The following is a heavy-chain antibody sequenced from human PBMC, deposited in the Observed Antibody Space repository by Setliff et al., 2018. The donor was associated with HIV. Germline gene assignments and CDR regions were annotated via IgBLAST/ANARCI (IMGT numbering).Heavy chain of an antibody. CDR1: GASIRSYY. CDR3: VRGVTRDISGYYRDEYFQH. CDR2: IYYTGST. Sequence: LSLTCSVSGASIRSYYWTWIRQPPGRGLEWIGFIYYTGSTKYNPSLKSRVTISVDTSKTQFSLRLGSVTAADTAVYYCVRGVTRDISGYYRDEYFQHWGQGTPVTVSS. J-gene: IGHJ1*01. D-gene: IGHD3-22*01. V-gene: IGHV4-59*08.